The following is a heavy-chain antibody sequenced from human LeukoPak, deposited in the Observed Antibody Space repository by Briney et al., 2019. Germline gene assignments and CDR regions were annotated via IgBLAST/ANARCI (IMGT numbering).Heavy chain of an antibody. V-gene: IGHV3-7*01. Sequence: QAGGSLRLSCAASGFTFSGSWMTWIRQAPGKGLEWVANIKEDGSDKYYVDSVKGRFTISRDNAKDSLYLQLNSLRAEDTALYYCARDRYNWNDRPDYYFDYWGQGTLVTVSS. J-gene: IGHJ4*02. CDR1: GFTFSGSW. CDR2: IKEDGSDK. D-gene: IGHD1-20*01. CDR3: ARDRYNWNDRPDYYFDY.